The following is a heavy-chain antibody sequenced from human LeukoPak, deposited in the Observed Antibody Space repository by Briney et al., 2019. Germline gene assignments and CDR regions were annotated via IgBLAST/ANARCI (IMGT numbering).Heavy chain of an antibody. Sequence: PSETLSLTCTVSGGSIGSGRYYWACIRQPPGKGLEWIGSIYNSWSTSFKPALKSRVVMSVDTSKKQFSLRLSSVTAADTAVYYCARNITSLIPAGYFDYWGQGTLVAVSS. CDR1: GGSIGSGRYY. D-gene: IGHD2-2*01. CDR2: IYNSWST. V-gene: IGHV4-39*01. J-gene: IGHJ4*02. CDR3: ARNITSLIPAGYFDY.